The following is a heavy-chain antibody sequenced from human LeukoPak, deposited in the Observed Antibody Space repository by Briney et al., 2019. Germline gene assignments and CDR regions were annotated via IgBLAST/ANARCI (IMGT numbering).Heavy chain of an antibody. CDR3: ARDLAYYGSGAFDY. D-gene: IGHD3-10*01. Sequence: SETLSLTCAVYGGSFSGYYWSWVRQPPEKGLEWIGEINHSGSTNYNPSLKSRVTISVDTSKNQFSLKLSSVTAADTAVYYCARDLAYYGSGAFDYWGQGTLVTVSS. J-gene: IGHJ4*02. V-gene: IGHV4-34*01. CDR2: INHSGST. CDR1: GGSFSGYY.